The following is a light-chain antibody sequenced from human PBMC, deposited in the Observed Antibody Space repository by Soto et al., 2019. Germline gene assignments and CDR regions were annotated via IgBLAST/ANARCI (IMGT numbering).Light chain of an antibody. V-gene: IGKV3-20*01. Sequence: EMVMTQSPATLSVSPGESATLSCRASQSASTYLAWYQQKPRQAPRLLLYGAATRATGFPDRLSGSGSETDFTLTTSRLETEDFALYYCQQYGSSSPITFGQGTRLEIK. CDR2: GAA. CDR1: QSASTY. J-gene: IGKJ5*01. CDR3: QQYGSSSPIT.